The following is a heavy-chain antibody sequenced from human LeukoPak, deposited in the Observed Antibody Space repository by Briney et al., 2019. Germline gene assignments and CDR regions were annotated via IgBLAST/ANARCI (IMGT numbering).Heavy chain of an antibody. Sequence: GGSLRLSCAASGFTFSSYEMNWVRQAPGKGLEWVSYISSSGSSIYYADYVTGRFTISRENAKNSLYLQMNSLRAEDTAVYYCAREPQGDSSGYDVFDIWGQGTMVTVSS. J-gene: IGHJ3*02. CDR2: ISSSGSSI. CDR1: GFTFSSYE. CDR3: AREPQGDSSGYDVFDI. D-gene: IGHD3-22*01. V-gene: IGHV3-48*03.